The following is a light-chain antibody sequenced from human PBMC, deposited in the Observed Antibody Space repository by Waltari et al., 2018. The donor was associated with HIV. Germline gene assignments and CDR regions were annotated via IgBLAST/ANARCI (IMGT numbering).Light chain of an antibody. CDR1: NLQPKY. Sequence: SYDLTQPPSVSVSSGQTPTVPCSGLNLQPKYLSWYQQRSGQSPVLVIYQDTKRPPGIPERFFGSTSENTATLTINETQPLDEAHYSCQAWDSGTIVFGGGTRLTVL. CDR3: QAWDSGTIV. J-gene: IGLJ3*02. CDR2: QDT. V-gene: IGLV3-1*01.